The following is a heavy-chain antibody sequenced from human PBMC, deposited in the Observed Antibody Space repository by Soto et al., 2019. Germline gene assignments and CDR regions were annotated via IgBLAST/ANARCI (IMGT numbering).Heavy chain of an antibody. CDR2: MNPNSGNT. Sequence: RASVKVSCKASGYAFTSYDINWVRQATGQGLEWMGWMNPNSGNTGYAQKFQGRVTMTRNTSISTAYMELSSLRSEDTAVYYCARGRXLAYCSGGSCYYYGMDVWGQGTTVTVSS. V-gene: IGHV1-8*01. CDR3: ARGRXLAYCSGGSCYYYGMDV. D-gene: IGHD2-15*01. J-gene: IGHJ6*02. CDR1: GYAFTSYD.